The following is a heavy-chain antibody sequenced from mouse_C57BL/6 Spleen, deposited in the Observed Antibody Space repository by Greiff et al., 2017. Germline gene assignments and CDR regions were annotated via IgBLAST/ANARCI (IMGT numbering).Heavy chain of an antibody. D-gene: IGHD1-1*01. CDR1: GYTFTSYW. V-gene: IGHV1-64*01. CDR3: AKNYYGSNYAMDY. CDR2: IHPNSGST. J-gene: IGHJ4*01. Sequence: QVQLQQPGAELVKPGASVKLSCKASGYTFTSYWMHWVKQRPGQGLEWIGMIHPNSGSTNYNEKFKSKATLTVEKSSSTAYMQLSSLTSEDSAVYYCAKNYYGSNYAMDYWGQGTSVTVSS.